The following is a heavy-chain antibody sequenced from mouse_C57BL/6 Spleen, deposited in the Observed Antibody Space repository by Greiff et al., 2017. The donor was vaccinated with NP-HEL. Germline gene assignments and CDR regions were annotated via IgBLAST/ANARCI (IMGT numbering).Heavy chain of an antibody. CDR3: ARGSGYGLFDY. CDR1: GYTFTSYW. V-gene: IGHV1-69*01. Sequence: QVQLQQPGAELVMPGASVKLSCKASGYTFTSYWMHWVKQRPGQGLEWIGEIDPSDSYTNYNQKFKGKSTLTVDKSSSTAYMQLSSLTSEDSAVYCCARGSGYGLFDYWGQGTTLTVSS. J-gene: IGHJ2*01. CDR2: IDPSDSYT. D-gene: IGHD3-2*02.